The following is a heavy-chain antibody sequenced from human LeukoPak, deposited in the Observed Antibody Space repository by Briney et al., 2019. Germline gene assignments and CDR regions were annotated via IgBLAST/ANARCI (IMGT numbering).Heavy chain of an antibody. CDR1: GYTFTSYG. CDR3: ARGRYCSGGSCYPDAFVN. Sequence: AASVKVSCKASGYTFTSYGISWVRQAPGQGLEWMGWISAYNGNTNYAQKLQGRVTMTTDTSTSTAYMELRSLRSDDTAVYYCARGRYCSGGSCYPDAFVNWGQGTLVTVSS. CDR2: ISAYNGNT. V-gene: IGHV1-18*01. D-gene: IGHD2-15*01. J-gene: IGHJ4*02.